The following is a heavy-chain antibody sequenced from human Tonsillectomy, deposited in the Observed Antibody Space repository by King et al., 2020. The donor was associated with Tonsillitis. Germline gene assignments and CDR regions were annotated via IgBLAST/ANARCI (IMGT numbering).Heavy chain of an antibody. D-gene: IGHD3-22*01. J-gene: IGHJ4*02. CDR3: ASGPIYNSSGYYGDY. CDR1: RFTFNNYA. Sequence: LVESGGGLVQPGGSLRLSCASSRFTFNNYAMNWVRQAPGKGLEWVSAISNSGHRTSYADSVKGRFTISRDNSKNTLYLQMNSLRAGDTAVYYCASGPIYNSSGYYGDYWGQGTLVTVSS. V-gene: IGHV3-23*04. CDR2: ISNSGHRT.